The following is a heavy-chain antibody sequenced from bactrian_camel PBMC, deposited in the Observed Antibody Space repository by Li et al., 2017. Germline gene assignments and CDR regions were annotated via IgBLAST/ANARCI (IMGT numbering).Heavy chain of an antibody. Sequence: HVQLVESGGGSVEAGGSLRLSCVASGSTADTRCMGWFRQRPGQEREGVASITENNGNPYYHDSVKGRLTVSRDTSKNTLYLQMNSLKPEDTAMYYCVADPPPYTGAWNVTNGYIFWGQGTQVTVS. CDR2: ITENNGNP. D-gene: IGHD5*01. V-gene: IGHV3S63*01. CDR3: VADPPPYTGAWNVTNGYIF. J-gene: IGHJ4*01. CDR1: GSTADTRC.